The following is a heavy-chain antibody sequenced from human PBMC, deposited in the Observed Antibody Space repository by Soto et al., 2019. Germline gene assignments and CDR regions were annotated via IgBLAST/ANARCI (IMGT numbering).Heavy chain of an antibody. J-gene: IGHJ4*02. CDR1: GGSVSSGSYY. CDR2: IYYSGST. CDR3: ATVESDSSGYYPSPQIDY. V-gene: IGHV4-61*01. Sequence: SETLSLTCTVSGGSVSSGSYYWSWIRQPPGKGLEWIGYIYYSGSTNYNPSLKSRVTISVDTSKNQFSLKLSSVTAADTAVYYCATVESDSSGYYPSPQIDYWGQGTLVTVSS. D-gene: IGHD3-22*01.